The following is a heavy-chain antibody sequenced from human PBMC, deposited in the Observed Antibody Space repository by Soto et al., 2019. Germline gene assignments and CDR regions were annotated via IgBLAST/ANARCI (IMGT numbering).Heavy chain of an antibody. Sequence: GSLRLSCSASGFSFSTYWMHWVRQAPGKGLVWVSRINSDGSSTNYADSVKGRFTISRDNAKNTLYLQMDSLRAEDTAVYYCARDDYTNYYYFYYMDVWGKGTTVTVSS. CDR3: ARDDYTNYYYFYYMDV. V-gene: IGHV3-74*01. CDR2: INSDGSST. D-gene: IGHD4-4*01. J-gene: IGHJ6*03. CDR1: GFSFSTYW.